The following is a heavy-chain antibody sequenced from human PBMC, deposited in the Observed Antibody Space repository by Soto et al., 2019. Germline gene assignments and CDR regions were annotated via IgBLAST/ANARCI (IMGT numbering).Heavy chain of an antibody. D-gene: IGHD3-10*01. CDR3: AKDRFLVVRGVMAY. V-gene: IGHV3-23*01. CDR1: GFSFKDYY. Sequence: GGSLRLSCAASGFSFKDYYMTWMRQTPEKGLEWISTITSSGGNAYYADSVKGRFTISRDNSKNTLYLQMNSLRAEDTAVYYCAKDRFLVVRGVMAYWGQGTLVTVSS. CDR2: ITSSGGNA. J-gene: IGHJ4*02.